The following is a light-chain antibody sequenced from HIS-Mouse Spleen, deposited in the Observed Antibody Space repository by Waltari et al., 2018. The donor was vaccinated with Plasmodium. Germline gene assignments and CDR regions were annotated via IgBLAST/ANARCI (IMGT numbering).Light chain of an antibody. CDR2: GAS. CDR3: QQYNNWSFT. J-gene: IGKJ3*01. V-gene: IGKV3-15*01. Sequence: EIVMTQSPATLSVSPGERATLSCRASQSVSSNLAWYQQKPGQAPRLLIYGASTRDTGIPARFSVSGSGTEFTLTISSLQSEDFAVYYCQQYNNWSFTFGPGTKVDIK. CDR1: QSVSSN.